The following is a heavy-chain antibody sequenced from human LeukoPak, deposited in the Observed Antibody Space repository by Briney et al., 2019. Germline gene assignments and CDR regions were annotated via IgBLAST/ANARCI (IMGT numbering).Heavy chain of an antibody. V-gene: IGHV4-39*02. J-gene: IGHJ3*02. Sequence: SETLSLTCTVSGDSISTSNSYWGWIRQPPGKGLEWIGSIYYSGNTYYNASLKSRVTISVDTSKNQFSLKLISVTAADTAVYYCARDTERITFGGVIDPGAFDIWGQGTMVTVSS. CDR2: IYYSGNT. CDR3: ARDTERITFGGVIDPGAFDI. D-gene: IGHD3-16*02. CDR1: GDSISTSNSY.